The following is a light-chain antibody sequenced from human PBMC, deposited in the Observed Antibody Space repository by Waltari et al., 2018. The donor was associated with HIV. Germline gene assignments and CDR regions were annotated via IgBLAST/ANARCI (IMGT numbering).Light chain of an antibody. V-gene: IGKV1-5*03. CDR3: QQSQSFLYT. Sequence: DIQLTQSPSTLSASVGDGVTITCWASQSIGYWLAWYQVKPGRGPKLLIYKASSLEGGVPSRFSGSGSGTEFTLTISSLQPDDFATYYCQQSQSFLYTFGQGTKLEIK. CDR2: KAS. J-gene: IGKJ2*01. CDR1: QSIGYW.